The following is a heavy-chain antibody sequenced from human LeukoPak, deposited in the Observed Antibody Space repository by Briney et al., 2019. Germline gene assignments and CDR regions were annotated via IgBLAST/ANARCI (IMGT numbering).Heavy chain of an antibody. J-gene: IGHJ4*02. CDR3: ARARNRFDY. CDR1: GGSFSGYY. CDR2: INHSGST. Sequence: PSETLSLTCAVYGGSFSGYYWSWIRQPPGKGLEWIGEINHSGSTNYNPSLKSRVAISVDTSKNQFSLKLSSVTAADTAVYYCARARNRFDYWGQGTLVTVSS. V-gene: IGHV4-34*01.